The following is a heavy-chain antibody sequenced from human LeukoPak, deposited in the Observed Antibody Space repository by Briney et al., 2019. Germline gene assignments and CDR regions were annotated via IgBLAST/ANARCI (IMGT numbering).Heavy chain of an antibody. Sequence: ASVKVSCKASGYTFTGYYMHWVRQAPGRGLEWMGWINPNSGGTNYAQKFQGRVTMTRDTSISTAYMELSRLRSDDTAVYYCARALRVGATNDYWGQGTLVTVSS. D-gene: IGHD1-26*01. V-gene: IGHV1-2*02. CDR3: ARALRVGATNDY. CDR2: INPNSGGT. CDR1: GYTFTGYY. J-gene: IGHJ4*02.